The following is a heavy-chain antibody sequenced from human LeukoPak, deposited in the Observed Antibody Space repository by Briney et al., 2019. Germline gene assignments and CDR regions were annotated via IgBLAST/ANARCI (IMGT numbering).Heavy chain of an antibody. CDR1: GGSFSGYY. V-gene: IGHV4-34*01. CDR3: ARGDYDSSGYTSSTYYFDY. J-gene: IGHJ4*02. CDR2: INHSGST. Sequence: PSETLSLTCAVSGGSFSGYYWSWLRQPPGKGLEWIGEINHSGSTNYNPSLKSRVTISVDTSKNQFSLKLSSVTAADTAVYYCARGDYDSSGYTSSTYYFDYWGQGTLVTVSS. D-gene: IGHD3-22*01.